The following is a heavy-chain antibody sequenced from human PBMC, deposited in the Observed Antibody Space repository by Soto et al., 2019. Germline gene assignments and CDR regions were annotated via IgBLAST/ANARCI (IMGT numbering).Heavy chain of an antibody. D-gene: IGHD6-19*01. V-gene: IGHV3-23*01. J-gene: IGHJ4*02. Sequence: GGSLRLSCAASGFTFSDYAMSWVRQAPGKGLEWVSSTVSHGGITSYADSVQGRFTISRDNSKNTLYLQVNSLRAEDTAIYYCAKQAWYSSGWYGGLDCWGQGALVTVSS. CDR2: TVSHGGIT. CDR1: GFTFSDYA. CDR3: AKQAWYSSGWYGGLDC.